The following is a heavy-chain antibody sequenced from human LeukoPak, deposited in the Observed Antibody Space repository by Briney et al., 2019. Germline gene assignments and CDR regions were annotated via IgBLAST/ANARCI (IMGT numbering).Heavy chain of an antibody. CDR2: INPNSGGT. Sequence: ASVKVSCKASGYTFTSYGISWVRQAPGQGLEWMGWINPNSGGTNYAQKFQGRVTMTRDTSISTAYMELSRLRSDDTAVYYCARGRIVGATTHYYYGMDVWGQGTTVTVSS. CDR3: ARGRIVGATTHYYYGMDV. V-gene: IGHV1-2*02. J-gene: IGHJ6*02. CDR1: GYTFTSYG. D-gene: IGHD1-26*01.